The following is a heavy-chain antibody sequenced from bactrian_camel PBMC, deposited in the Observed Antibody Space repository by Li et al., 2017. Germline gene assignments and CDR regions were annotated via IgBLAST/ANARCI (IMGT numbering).Heavy chain of an antibody. Sequence: QVQLVESGGGSVQTGGSLRLSCKPSFFILDDFDMMWYRQIPGNECELVASISGDGSTYYTDAVKGRFTIAEDNAKNTLYLQMNSLKPEDTAMYYCAADPYRRLSDVKEYHYRGQGTQVTVS. D-gene: IGHD2*01. CDR1: FFILDDFD. CDR3: AADPYRRLSDVKEYHY. V-gene: IGHV3S55*01. CDR2: ISGDGST. J-gene: IGHJ4*01.